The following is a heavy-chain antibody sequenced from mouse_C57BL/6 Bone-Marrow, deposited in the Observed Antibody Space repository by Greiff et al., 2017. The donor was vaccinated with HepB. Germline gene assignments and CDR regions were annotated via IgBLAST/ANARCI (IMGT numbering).Heavy chain of an antibody. J-gene: IGHJ2*01. CDR3: AREGIRSADLPFGY. Sequence: VLLQQSGAELAKPGASVKLSCKASGYTFTSYWMHWVKQRPGQGLEWIGYINPSSGYTKYNQKFKGKATLTADKSSSTAYMQLSSLTYEDSAVYYCAREGIRSADLPFGYWGQGTTLTVSS. CDR1: GYTFTSYW. D-gene: IGHD2-1*01. V-gene: IGHV1-7*01. CDR2: INPSSGYT.